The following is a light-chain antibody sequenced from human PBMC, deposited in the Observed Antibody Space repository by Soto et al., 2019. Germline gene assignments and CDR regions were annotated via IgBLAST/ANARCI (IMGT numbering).Light chain of an antibody. Sequence: KGTQVAYSMSAAIGDSRTIKRRASQSLGSWFAWYQQKPGKAPNLLIYKASSLESGVPSRFSGSGSGTEFNLTISSLQPQSFATSYCEQYDSDRLPFGGGTKVAIK. CDR1: QSLGSW. V-gene: IGKV1-5*03. CDR3: EQYDSDRLP. CDR2: KAS. J-gene: IGKJ4*01.